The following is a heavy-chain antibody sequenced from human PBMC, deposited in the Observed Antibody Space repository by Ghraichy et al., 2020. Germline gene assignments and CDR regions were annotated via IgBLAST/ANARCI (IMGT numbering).Heavy chain of an antibody. CDR3: AKHQTMTTSAFEY. D-gene: IGHD4-17*01. CDR1: GFSFRGYA. Sequence: GGSLRLSCAASGFSFRGYAMSWVRQAPGKGLEWVSAMSGTGGSIYYADSVKGRFTISRDNSKNTLYLQMNSLRAEDTAIYYCAKHQTMTTSAFEYWGQGTLVTVSS. J-gene: IGHJ4*02. CDR2: MSGTGGSI. V-gene: IGHV3-23*01.